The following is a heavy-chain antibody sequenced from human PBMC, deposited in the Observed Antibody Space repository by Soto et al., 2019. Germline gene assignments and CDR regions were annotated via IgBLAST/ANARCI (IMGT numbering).Heavy chain of an antibody. J-gene: IGHJ3*02. V-gene: IGHV1-18*01. D-gene: IGHD1-26*01. Sequence: GASVKVSCKASGYTFTSYVISWVRQAPGQGLEWMGCISAYNGNTNYAQKLQGRVTMTTDTSTSTAYMELRSLRSDDTAVYYCARGPEWELPTGHAFDIWGQGTMVTVSS. CDR3: ARGPEWELPTGHAFDI. CDR1: GYTFTSYV. CDR2: ISAYNGNT.